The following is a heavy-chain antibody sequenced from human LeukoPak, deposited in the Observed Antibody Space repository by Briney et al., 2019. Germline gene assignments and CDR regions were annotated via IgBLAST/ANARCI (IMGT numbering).Heavy chain of an antibody. V-gene: IGHV1-24*01. J-gene: IGHJ4*02. Sequence: ASVKVSCKVSGYTLTELSMHWVRQAPGKGLEWMGGFDPEDGETIYAQKFQGRVTMTEDTSTDTAYMELSSLRSEGTAVYYCATASLWNYLYPDYWGQGTLVTVSS. D-gene: IGHD1-7*01. CDR1: GYTLTELS. CDR3: ATASLWNYLYPDY. CDR2: FDPEDGET.